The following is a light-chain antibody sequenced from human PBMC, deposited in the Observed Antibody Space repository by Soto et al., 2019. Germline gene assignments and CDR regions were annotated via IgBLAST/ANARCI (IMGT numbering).Light chain of an antibody. V-gene: IGLV1-47*01. Sequence: QSVLTQSPSASGTPGQRVTISCSGSNSNIGNNYVYWYQQLPGTAPKLLIYADNRRPSGVSARFSGSKSGTSASLAISGLRSEDEATYSCAAWDDSLGGSWLFGGGTKVTVL. J-gene: IGLJ3*02. CDR3: AAWDDSLGGSWL. CDR1: NSNIGNNY. CDR2: ADN.